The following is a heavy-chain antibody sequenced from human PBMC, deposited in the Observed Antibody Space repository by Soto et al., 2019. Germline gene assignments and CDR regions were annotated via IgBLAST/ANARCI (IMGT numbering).Heavy chain of an antibody. J-gene: IGHJ6*02. Sequence: PGGSLRLSCAASGFTFSSYWMSWVRQAPGKGLEWVANIKQDGSEKYYVDSVKGRFTISRDNAKNSLYLQMNSLRAEDTAVYYCGVEPSPAAMPPLGVWGQGTTVTVSS. CDR3: GVEPSPAAMPPLGV. D-gene: IGHD2-2*01. V-gene: IGHV3-7*01. CDR1: GFTFSSYW. CDR2: IKQDGSEK.